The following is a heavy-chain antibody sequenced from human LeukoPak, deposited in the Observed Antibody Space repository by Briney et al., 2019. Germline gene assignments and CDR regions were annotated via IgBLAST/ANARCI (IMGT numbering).Heavy chain of an antibody. V-gene: IGHV1-46*01. J-gene: IGHJ4*02. CDR2: INPSGGRT. CDR3: ARVRWYYDSSGYYSIKPFDY. CDR1: GYTFTSYY. Sequence: ASVKVSCKASGYTFTSYYMHWVRQAPGQGLEWMGIINPSGGRTSYAQKFQGRVTMTRDTSISTAYMELSRLRSDDTAVYYCARVRWYYDSSGYYSIKPFDYWGQGTLVTVSS. D-gene: IGHD3-22*01.